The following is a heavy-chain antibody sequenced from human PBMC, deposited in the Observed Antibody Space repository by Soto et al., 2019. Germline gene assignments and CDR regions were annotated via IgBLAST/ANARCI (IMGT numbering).Heavy chain of an antibody. CDR1: GFTFSSYS. CDR3: ARENPMVRGKALGY. D-gene: IGHD3-10*01. V-gene: IGHV3-21*01. CDR2: ISSSSSYI. J-gene: IGHJ4*02. Sequence: EVQLVESGGGLVKPGGSLRLSCAASGFTFSSYSMNWVRQAPGKGLEWVSSISSSSSYIYYADSVKGRFTISRDNAKNSLYLQMNSLRAEDTAVYYCARENPMVRGKALGYWGQGTLVTVSS.